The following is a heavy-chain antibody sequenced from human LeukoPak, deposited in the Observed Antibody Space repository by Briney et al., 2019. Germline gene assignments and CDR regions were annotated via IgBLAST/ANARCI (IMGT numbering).Heavy chain of an antibody. CDR3: ARDSPYGDYGD. CDR1: GFTFSSYA. Sequence: GGSLRLSCAASGFTFSSYAMHWVRQAPGKGLEWVAVISYDGSNKYYADSMKGRFTISRDNSKNTLYLQMNSLRAEDTAVYYCARDSPYGDYGDWGQGTLDTVSS. D-gene: IGHD4-17*01. J-gene: IGHJ4*02. V-gene: IGHV3-30-3*01. CDR2: ISYDGSNK.